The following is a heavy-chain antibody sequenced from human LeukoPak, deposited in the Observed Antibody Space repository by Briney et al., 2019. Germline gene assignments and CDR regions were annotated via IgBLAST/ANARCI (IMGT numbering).Heavy chain of an antibody. J-gene: IGHJ1*01. Sequence: GGSLRLSCAASGFTFDDYAMHWVRQAPGKGLEWVSLMSGDGGSTYYADSVKGRFTISRDNSKNSLYLQMNSLRTEDTALYYRAKDITMVRGVLEYFQHWGQGTLVTVSS. CDR1: GFTFDDYA. V-gene: IGHV3-43*02. CDR2: MSGDGGST. D-gene: IGHD3-10*01. CDR3: AKDITMVRGVLEYFQH.